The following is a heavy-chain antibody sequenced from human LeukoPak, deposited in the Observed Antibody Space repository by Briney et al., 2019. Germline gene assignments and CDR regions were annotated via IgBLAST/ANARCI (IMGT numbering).Heavy chain of an antibody. J-gene: IGHJ6*03. CDR2: ISSSGNTK. D-gene: IGHD3-3*01. CDR1: GFTFDSYN. Sequence: GGSLRLSCTASGFTFDSYNMNWVRQAPGKGLELVSHISSSGNTKYYIDSVKGRFTISRDYAKRSLYLQMNNLRVDDTAVYFCARRRTLFGVVVGHYMDVWGRGTTVTVSS. CDR3: ARRRTLFGVVVGHYMDV. V-gene: IGHV3-48*01.